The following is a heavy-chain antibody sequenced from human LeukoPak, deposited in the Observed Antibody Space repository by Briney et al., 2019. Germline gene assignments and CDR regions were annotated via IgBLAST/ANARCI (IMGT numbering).Heavy chain of an antibody. Sequence: PGGSLRLSCAASGFTFSSYGMHWVRQAPGKGLEWVAVISYDGSDKYYADSVKGRFTISRDNSKNTLHLQMNSLRAEDTAVYYCAKRTYCSSTSCLDYWGQGTLVTVPS. J-gene: IGHJ4*02. CDR2: ISYDGSDK. V-gene: IGHV3-30*18. D-gene: IGHD2-2*01. CDR1: GFTFSSYG. CDR3: AKRTYCSSTSCLDY.